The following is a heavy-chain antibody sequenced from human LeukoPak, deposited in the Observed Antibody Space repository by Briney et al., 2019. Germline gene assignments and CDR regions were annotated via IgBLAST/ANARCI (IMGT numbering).Heavy chain of an antibody. D-gene: IGHD3-22*01. J-gene: IGHJ5*02. CDR1: GFTFSSYA. CDR3: ARDGKTENYYDSSGYYDWFDP. CDR2: ISYDGSNK. V-gene: IGHV3-30-3*01. Sequence: GGSLRLSCAASGFTFSSYAMHWVRQAPGKGLEWVAVISYDGSNKYYADSVEGRFTISRDNSKNTLYLQMNSLRAEDTAVYYCARDGKTENYYDSSGYYDWFDPWGQGTLVTVSS.